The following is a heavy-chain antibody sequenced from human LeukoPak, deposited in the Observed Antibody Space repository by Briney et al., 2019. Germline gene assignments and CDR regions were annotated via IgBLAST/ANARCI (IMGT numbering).Heavy chain of an antibody. D-gene: IGHD3-10*01. Sequence: SETLSLTCTVSGGSISSHFWSWIRQPPGKGLEWIGYMFYSGSTNYNPSLKSRVTISIDASKNQFSLKLTSVSAADTAVYYCARDRAPVTMIRGAPGGFDPWGQGTLVTVSS. CDR3: ARDRAPVTMIRGAPGGFDP. J-gene: IGHJ5*02. CDR1: GGSISSHF. V-gene: IGHV4-59*11. CDR2: MFYSGST.